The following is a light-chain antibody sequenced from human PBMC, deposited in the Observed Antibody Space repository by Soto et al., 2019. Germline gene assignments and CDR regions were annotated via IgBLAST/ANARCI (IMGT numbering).Light chain of an antibody. V-gene: IGKV1-33*01. Sequence: DIQMTQSPSSLSASVGDRVTITCQASQDISNNLHWYQVKPGKAPKLLIYDASNLETGVPSRFSGSGSGTEFTLTISNLQPDDFATYYCQQYESHSPWTFGQGTKVEIK. J-gene: IGKJ1*01. CDR2: DAS. CDR1: QDISNN. CDR3: QQYESHSPWT.